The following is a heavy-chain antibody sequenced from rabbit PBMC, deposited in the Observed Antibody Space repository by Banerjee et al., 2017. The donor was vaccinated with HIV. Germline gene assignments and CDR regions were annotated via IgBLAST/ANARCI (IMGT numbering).Heavy chain of an antibody. D-gene: IGHD4-1*01. CDR3: ARDLAGVIGWNFNL. V-gene: IGHV1S45*01. CDR2: IDAGSSGST. J-gene: IGHJ4*01. CDR1: GFSFSSSYY. Sequence: QEQLVESGGGLVQPEGSLTLTCTASGFSFSSSYYMCWVRQAPGKGLEWIGCIDAGSSGSTYYASWAKGRFTISKTSSTTVTLQMTSLTAADTATYFCARDLAGVIGWNFNLWGPGTLVTVS.